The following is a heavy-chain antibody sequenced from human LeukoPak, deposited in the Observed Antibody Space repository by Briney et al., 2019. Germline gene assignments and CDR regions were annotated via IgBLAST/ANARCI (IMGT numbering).Heavy chain of an antibody. J-gene: IGHJ3*02. V-gene: IGHV1-18*04. Sequence: GASVKVCCKASGYTFTSYGISWVRQAPGQGLEWMGWISAYNGNTNYAQKLQGRVTMTTDTSTSTAYMELRSLRSDDTAVYYCARERARYCSSTSCYPFDIWGQGTMVTVSS. CDR3: ARERARYCSSTSCYPFDI. CDR2: ISAYNGNT. CDR1: GYTFTSYG. D-gene: IGHD2-2*01.